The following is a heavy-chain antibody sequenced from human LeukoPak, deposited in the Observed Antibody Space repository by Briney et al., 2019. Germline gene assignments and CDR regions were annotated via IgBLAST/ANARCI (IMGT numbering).Heavy chain of an antibody. CDR2: IYYSGST. CDR1: GGSISSGDYY. Sequence: SQALSLTCTVSGGSISSGDYYWSWIRQPPGKGLEWIGYIYYSGSTYYNPSLKSRVTISVDTSKNQFSLKLSSVTAADTAVYYCARTSTYYDFWSGYRDFDYWGQGTLVTVSS. V-gene: IGHV4-30-4*08. J-gene: IGHJ4*02. D-gene: IGHD3-3*01. CDR3: ARTSTYYDFWSGYRDFDY.